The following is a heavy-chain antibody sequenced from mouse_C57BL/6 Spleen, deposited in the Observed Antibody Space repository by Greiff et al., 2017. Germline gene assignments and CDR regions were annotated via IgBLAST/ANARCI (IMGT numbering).Heavy chain of an antibody. Sequence: VHLVESGPELVKPGASVKLSCKASGYTFTRYDINWVKQRPGQGLEWIGRIYPRDGSTKYNGKFKGKATLTVDTSSSTAYMELHSLTSEDSAVXLCSRSCDYDGFAYWGQGTLVTVSA. CDR2: IYPRDGST. CDR1: GYTFTRYD. V-gene: IGHV1-85*01. J-gene: IGHJ3*01. CDR3: SRSCDYDGFAY. D-gene: IGHD2-4*01.